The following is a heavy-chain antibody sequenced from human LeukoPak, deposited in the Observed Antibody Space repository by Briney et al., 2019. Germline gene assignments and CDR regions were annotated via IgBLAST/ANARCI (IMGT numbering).Heavy chain of an antibody. D-gene: IGHD3-10*01. Sequence: GGSLRLSCAASEFTFSNAWMSWVRQAPGKGLEWFGRIKSKTDGGTTDYAAPVKGRFTISRDDSKNTLYLQMNSLKTEDTAVYYCTTGQRYYYGSGSLLSWGQGTLVTVSS. J-gene: IGHJ4*02. V-gene: IGHV3-15*01. CDR1: EFTFSNAW. CDR2: IKSKTDGGTT. CDR3: TTGQRYYYGSGSLLS.